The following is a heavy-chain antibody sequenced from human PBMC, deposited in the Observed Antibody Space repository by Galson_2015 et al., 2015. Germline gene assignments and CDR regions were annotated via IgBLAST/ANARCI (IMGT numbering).Heavy chain of an antibody. CDR3: ARDSVRSGYSYGNFDY. Sequence: SLRLSCAASGFTFSSYGMNWVRQAPGKGLEWVSYISSSSSTIYYADSVKGRFTISRDNAKNSLYLQMNSLRDEDTAVYYCARDSVRSGYSYGNFDYWGQGTLVAVSS. CDR2: ISSSSSTI. J-gene: IGHJ4*02. D-gene: IGHD5-18*01. CDR1: GFTFSSYG. V-gene: IGHV3-48*02.